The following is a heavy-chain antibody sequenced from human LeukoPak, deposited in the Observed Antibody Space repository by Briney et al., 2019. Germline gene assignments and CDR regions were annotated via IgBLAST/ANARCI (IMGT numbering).Heavy chain of an antibody. D-gene: IGHD2/OR15-2a*01. CDR1: GFSFSYFS. V-gene: IGHV3-48*04. CDR2: ISSSGNT. CDR3: ARTQSMAVIDY. Sequence: LAGGSLRLSCAASGFSFSYFSMSWVRQAPGKGLECVSHISSSGNTHYADSVKGRFAISRDNAKNSLSLQMNNLRAEDTGVYYCARTQSMAVIDYWGQGTLVTVSS. J-gene: IGHJ4*02.